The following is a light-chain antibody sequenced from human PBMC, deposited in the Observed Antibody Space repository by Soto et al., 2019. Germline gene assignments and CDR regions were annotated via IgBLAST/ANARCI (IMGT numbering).Light chain of an antibody. J-gene: IGKJ1*01. CDR2: GAS. V-gene: IGKV3-20*01. CDR3: QQYGSSSWT. Sequence: EIVLTQSPGTLSLSPGERATLSCRASQSVSSSYLAWYQQKPGQAPRLLIYGASSRATGIPDRFSGSGSETDFTLTISRLEPEYFAVYYCQQYGSSSWTFGQGTKVEIK. CDR1: QSVSSSY.